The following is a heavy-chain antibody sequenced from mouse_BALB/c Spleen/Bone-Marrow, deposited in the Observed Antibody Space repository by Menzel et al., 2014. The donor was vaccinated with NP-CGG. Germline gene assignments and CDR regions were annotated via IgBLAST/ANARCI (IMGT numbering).Heavy chain of an antibody. CDR3: ARSRTGTYFDY. D-gene: IGHD4-1*01. J-gene: IGHJ2*01. Sequence: VKLVESGAELAKPGASVKMSCKASGYTFTSYWMHWVKQRPGQGLEWIGYINPSTCYTEYNQKFKDKATLTADKSSSTAYMQLSSLTSEDSAVYYCARSRTGTYFDYWGQGTTLTVSS. CDR2: INPSTCYT. CDR1: GYTFTSYW. V-gene: IGHV1-7*01.